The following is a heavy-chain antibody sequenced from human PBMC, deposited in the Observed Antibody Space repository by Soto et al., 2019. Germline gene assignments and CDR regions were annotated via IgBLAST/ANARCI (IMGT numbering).Heavy chain of an antibody. CDR2: ISYSGTT. CDR3: ATMGTPVTGLYYFDY. Sequence: QVQLQESGPGLVKPSQTLSLTCTVSGGSISSGNYYWSWIRQPPGKVLEWIGFISYSGTTHYSASLSSRVSISVDTSKNQFSLDLSSVTAADTAVYYCATMGTPVTGLYYFDYWGQGTLVTVSS. D-gene: IGHD4-17*01. V-gene: IGHV4-30-4*01. CDR1: GGSISSGNYY. J-gene: IGHJ4*02.